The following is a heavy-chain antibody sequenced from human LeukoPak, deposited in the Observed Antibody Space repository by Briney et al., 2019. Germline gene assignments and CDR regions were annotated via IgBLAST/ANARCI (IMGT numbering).Heavy chain of an antibody. J-gene: IGHJ4*02. CDR3: ANWVPWSGYSYGFDY. D-gene: IGHD5-18*01. V-gene: IGHV3-30*02. CDR2: IRYDGSNK. CDR1: GFTFSSYG. Sequence: GGSLRLSWAASGFTFSSYGIHWVRQAPGKGLEWVAFIRYDGSNKYYADSVKGRFTISRDNSKNTLYLQMNSLRAEDTAVYYCANWVPWSGYSYGFDYWGQGTLVTVSS.